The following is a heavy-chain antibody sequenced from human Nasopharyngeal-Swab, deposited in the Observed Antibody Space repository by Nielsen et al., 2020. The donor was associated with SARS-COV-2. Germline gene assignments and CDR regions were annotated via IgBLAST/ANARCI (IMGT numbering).Heavy chain of an antibody. Sequence: GRFTISRDNAKNTLYLQMNSLRAEDMGFYYCAKGGVHHTFDIWGQGTMVTVSS. D-gene: IGHD6-25*01. V-gene: IGHV3-9*03. J-gene: IGHJ3*02. CDR3: AKGGVHHTFDI.